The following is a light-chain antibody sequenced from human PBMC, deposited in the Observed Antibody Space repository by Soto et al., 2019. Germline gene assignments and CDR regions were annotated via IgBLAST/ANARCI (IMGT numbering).Light chain of an antibody. CDR3: QQYNSSSFG. V-gene: IGKV1-5*01. CDR2: DAS. J-gene: IGKJ3*01. CDR1: QSIRNW. Sequence: DIQMTQSPSTLSASVGDRVTITCRASQSIRNWLAWYQQKPGKAPKILIYDASTLDSGVPSRFGSSGSGTEFTLTISSLQPADFATYHCQQYNSSSFGFSPGTKVDL.